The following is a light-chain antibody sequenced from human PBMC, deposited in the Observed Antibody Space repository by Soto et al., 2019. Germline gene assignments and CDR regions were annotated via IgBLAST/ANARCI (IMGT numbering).Light chain of an antibody. J-gene: IGKJ1*01. CDR2: DAS. V-gene: IGKV1-5*01. CDR3: QHYSSNSGT. Sequence: DIQMTQSPSTLSASVGDRVTITCRASQRMSGFLAWYQQKPGKAPQLLISDASSLESGVPSRFSGEGSGTAFTLTISSLQPEDFATYYCQHYSSNSGTFGPGTKVDIK. CDR1: QRMSGF.